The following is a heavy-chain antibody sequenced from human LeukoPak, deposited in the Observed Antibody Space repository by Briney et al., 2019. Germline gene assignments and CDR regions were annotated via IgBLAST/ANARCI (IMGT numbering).Heavy chain of an antibody. D-gene: IGHD3-22*01. CDR2: IYSGGST. V-gene: IGHV3-66*01. CDR3: AKGGLYYYDSSGPGAEYFQH. J-gene: IGHJ1*01. CDR1: GFTVSSNY. Sequence: GGSLRLSCAASGFTVSSNYMSWVRQAPGKGLEWVSVIYSGGSTYYADSVKGRFTISRDNSKNTLYLQMNSLRAEDTAVYYCAKGGLYYYDSSGPGAEYFQHWGQGTLVTVSS.